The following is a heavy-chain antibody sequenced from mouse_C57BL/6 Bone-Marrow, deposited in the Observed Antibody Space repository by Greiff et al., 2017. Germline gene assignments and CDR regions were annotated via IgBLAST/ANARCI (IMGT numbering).Heavy chain of an antibody. Sequence: VQLQQSGPELVKPGASVKLSCKASGYTFTSYDINWVKQRPGQGLEWIGWIYPRDGSTKYNEKFKGKATLTVDKSSSTAYMELHSLTSEDSAVYFCARLEFDGSSGDWYFDVCGTGTTVTGSS. CDR1: GYTFTSYD. D-gene: IGHD1-1*01. J-gene: IGHJ1*03. CDR2: IYPRDGST. CDR3: ARLEFDGSSGDWYFDV. V-gene: IGHV1-85*01.